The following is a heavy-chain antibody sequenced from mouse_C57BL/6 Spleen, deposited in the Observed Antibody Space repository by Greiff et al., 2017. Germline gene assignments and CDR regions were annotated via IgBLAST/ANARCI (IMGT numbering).Heavy chain of an antibody. CDR1: GYTFTDYY. D-gene: IGHD3-3*01. V-gene: IGHV1-76*01. CDR3: ARVRGPYPRYFDV. Sequence: QVQLQQSGAELVRPGASVKLSCKASGYTFTDYYINWVKQRPGQGLEWIARIYPGSGNTYYNEKFKGKATLTAEKSSSTAYMQLSSLTSEDSAVYFCARVRGPYPRYFDVWGTGTTVTVSS. CDR2: IYPGSGNT. J-gene: IGHJ1*03.